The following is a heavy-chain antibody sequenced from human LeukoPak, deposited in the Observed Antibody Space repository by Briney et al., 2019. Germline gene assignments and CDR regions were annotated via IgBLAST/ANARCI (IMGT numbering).Heavy chain of an antibody. CDR3: AQYDFWSPGFQH. D-gene: IGHD3-3*01. Sequence: SETLSLTCAVYGGSFSGYYWSWIRQPPGKGLEWIGEINHSGSTNYNPSLKSRVTISVDTSKNQFSLKLSSVTAADTAVYYCAQYDFWSPGFQHWGQGTLVTVSS. J-gene: IGHJ1*01. V-gene: IGHV4-34*01. CDR1: GGSFSGYY. CDR2: INHSGST.